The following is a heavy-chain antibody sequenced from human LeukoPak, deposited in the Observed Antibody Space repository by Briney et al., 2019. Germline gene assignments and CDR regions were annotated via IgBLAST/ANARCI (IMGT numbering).Heavy chain of an antibody. CDR2: ISWNSGSI. Sequence: PGGSLRLSCAASGFTFDDYAMHWVRQAPGKGLEWVSGISWNSGSIGYADSVKGRFTIPRDNAKNSLYLQMNSLRAEDTALYYCAKVTSSGWIDYWGQGTLVTVSS. D-gene: IGHD6-19*01. CDR1: GFTFDDYA. V-gene: IGHV3-9*01. CDR3: AKVTSSGWIDY. J-gene: IGHJ4*02.